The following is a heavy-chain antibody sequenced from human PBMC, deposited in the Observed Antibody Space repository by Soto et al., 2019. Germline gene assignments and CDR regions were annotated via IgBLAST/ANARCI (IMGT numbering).Heavy chain of an antibody. CDR2: ISYDGSNK. Sequence: GGSLRLSCAASGFTFSSYAMHWVRQAPGKGLEWVAVISYDGSNKYYADSVKGRFTISRDNSKNTLYLQMNSLRAEDTAVYYCARSFANPDDFWSGLLDYWGQGTLVTVSS. J-gene: IGHJ4*02. D-gene: IGHD3-3*01. V-gene: IGHV3-30-3*01. CDR1: GFTFSSYA. CDR3: ARSFANPDDFWSGLLDY.